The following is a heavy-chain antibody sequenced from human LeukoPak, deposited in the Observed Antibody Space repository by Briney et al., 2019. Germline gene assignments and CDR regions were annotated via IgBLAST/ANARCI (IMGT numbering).Heavy chain of an antibody. CDR2: ISGSGGST. V-gene: IGHV3-23*01. Sequence: PGGSLRLSCAASGFTFSSYGMSWVRQAPGKGLEWVSAISGSGGSTYYADSVKGRFTISRDNSKNTLYLQMNSLRAEDTAVYYCAKRNYGDYVNWFDPWGQGTLVTVSS. CDR1: GFTFSSYG. D-gene: IGHD4-17*01. J-gene: IGHJ5*02. CDR3: AKRNYGDYVNWFDP.